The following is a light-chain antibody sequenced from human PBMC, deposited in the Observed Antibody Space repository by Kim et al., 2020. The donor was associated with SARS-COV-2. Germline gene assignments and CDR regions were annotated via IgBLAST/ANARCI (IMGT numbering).Light chain of an antibody. V-gene: IGKV1-17*01. CDR1: QAIRND. Sequence: AFVGDRGTIPCLASQAIRNDLGWYQQKPGKAPKCLIYGASILQSGVPSRFSGSGSGTEFTLTISSLQPEDFATYFCVQQSGHPRTFGQGTKVDIK. CDR2: GAS. CDR3: VQQSGHPRT. J-gene: IGKJ1*01.